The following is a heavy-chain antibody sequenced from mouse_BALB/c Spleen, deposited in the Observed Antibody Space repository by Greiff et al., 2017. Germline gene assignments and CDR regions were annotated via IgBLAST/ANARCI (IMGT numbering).Heavy chain of an antibody. CDR1: GFTFSSYA. CDR3: ARGGLILRRGYAMDY. Sequence: EVKVVESGGGLVKPGGSLKLSCAASGFTFSSYAMSWVRQTPEKRLEWVASISSGGSTYYPDSVKGRFTISRDNARNILYLQMSSLRSEDTAMYYCARGGLILRRGYAMDYWGQGPQSPSPQ. J-gene: IGHJ4*01. CDR2: ISSGGST. D-gene: IGHD1-2*01. V-gene: IGHV5-6-5*01.